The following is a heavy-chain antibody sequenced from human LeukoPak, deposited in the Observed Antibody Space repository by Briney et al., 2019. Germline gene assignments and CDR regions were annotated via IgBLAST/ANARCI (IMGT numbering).Heavy chain of an antibody. CDR2: IYTSGST. J-gene: IGHJ4*02. CDR1: GGSISSYY. Sequence: SSETLSLTCTVSGGSISSYYWSWIRQPAGKGLEWIGRIYTSGSTNYNHSLKSRVTMSVDTSKNQFSLKLSSVTAADTAVYYCARTSRDGYNRAYYFDYWGQGTLVTVSS. CDR3: ARTSRDGYNRAYYFDY. D-gene: IGHD5-24*01. V-gene: IGHV4-4*07.